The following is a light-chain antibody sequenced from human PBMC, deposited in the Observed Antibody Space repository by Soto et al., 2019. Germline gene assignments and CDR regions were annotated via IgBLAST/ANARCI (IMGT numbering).Light chain of an antibody. V-gene: IGLV2-14*01. CDR2: GVS. CDR1: SSDVGGYNY. J-gene: IGLJ1*01. CDR3: SSYTSSSLYV. Sequence: QSVMTQPASVSGSPGQSITISCPGTSSDVGGYNYVSCYQQLPGKAPNLMIYGVSDRPSGVSNRVSGSKSGNTASLTLSGLQAEDEADYYGSSYTSSSLYVFGTGTKVTVL.